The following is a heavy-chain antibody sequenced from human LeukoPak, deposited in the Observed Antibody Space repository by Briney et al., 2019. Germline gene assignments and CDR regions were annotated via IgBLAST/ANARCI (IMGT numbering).Heavy chain of an antibody. J-gene: IGHJ4*02. CDR3: ARRGGYSGYEQV. Sequence: KTSETLSLTCSVSGGSISSYYWSWIRQPPGQGLEWIGYIYSSGNTNYNPSLKSRVAISVDTSKNQFSLNLSSVTAADTAVYYCARRGGYSGYEQVWGQGTLVTVSS. CDR2: IYSSGNT. V-gene: IGHV4-59*08. CDR1: GGSISSYY. D-gene: IGHD5-12*01.